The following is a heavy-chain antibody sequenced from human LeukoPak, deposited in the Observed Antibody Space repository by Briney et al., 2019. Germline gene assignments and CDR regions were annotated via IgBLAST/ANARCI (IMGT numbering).Heavy chain of an antibody. D-gene: IGHD4-11*01. CDR1: GYTFTNFD. CDR3: ARVGYSNSYDY. J-gene: IGHJ4*02. Sequence: GASVTVSCKASGYTFTNFDINWVRQAPGQGLEWMGWMNPNTGNAGYAQKFQDRVTITWDASISTAYMDLSSLRSEDTAVYYCARVGYSNSYDYWGQGTLVTVSS. CDR2: MNPNTGNA. V-gene: IGHV1-8*03.